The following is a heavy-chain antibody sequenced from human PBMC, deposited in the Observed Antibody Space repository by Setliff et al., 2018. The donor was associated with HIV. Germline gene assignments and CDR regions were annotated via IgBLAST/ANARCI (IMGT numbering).Heavy chain of an antibody. CDR2: IYPSGAT. V-gene: IGHV4-61*10. CDR3: ARLPDIDSWPFDY. Sequence: PSETLSLTCTVSGDSVSSSSNYWSWIRQPAGKGLEWIGRIYPSGATNYNPSLNNRVTISIGTSKNQFSLNLSSVTAADTAVYYCARLPDIDSWPFDYWAQGTLVTVSS. J-gene: IGHJ4*02. CDR1: GDSVSSSSNY. D-gene: IGHD6-13*01.